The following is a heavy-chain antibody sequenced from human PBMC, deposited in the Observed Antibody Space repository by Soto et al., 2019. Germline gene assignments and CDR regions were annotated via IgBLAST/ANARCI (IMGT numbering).Heavy chain of an antibody. D-gene: IGHD6-13*01. CDR3: ASLVTAAGTIGAYDI. V-gene: IGHV1-69*01. Sequence: QVQLVQSGAEVKKPGSSVKVSCKASGGTFNSYYMSWVRQAPGQGLEWMGGIIPVLRTANYAQKFQGRVTITADESTSSAYMEVSSLRFDDTAMYYCASLVTAAGTIGAYDIWGQGTIVTVSS. CDR2: IIPVLRTA. J-gene: IGHJ3*02. CDR1: GGTFNSYY.